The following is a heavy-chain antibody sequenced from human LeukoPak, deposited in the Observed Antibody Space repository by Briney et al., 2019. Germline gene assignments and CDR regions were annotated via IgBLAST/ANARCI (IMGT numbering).Heavy chain of an antibody. Sequence: PSETLSLTCAVYGGSFSGYYWSWIRQPPGKGLEWIGEINDSGSTNYNPSLKSRVTMSVDTSKNQFSLKLSSVIAADTAVYYCARGLGYGDYVAWGQGTLVTVSS. V-gene: IGHV4-34*01. J-gene: IGHJ5*02. CDR3: ARGLGYGDYVA. D-gene: IGHD4-17*01. CDR2: INDSGST. CDR1: GGSFSGYY.